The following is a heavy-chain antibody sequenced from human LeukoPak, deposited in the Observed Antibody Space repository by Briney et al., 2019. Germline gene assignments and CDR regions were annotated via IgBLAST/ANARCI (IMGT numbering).Heavy chain of an antibody. CDR3: ASECIAAAWSVDY. CDR1: GFTFSSYN. Sequence: GGSLRLSCAASGFTFSSYNMNWVRQAPGKGLEWVSSITSSGNHIYYADSVKGRFTVSRDDAKNSLFLQMNSLRAEDTAVYYCASECIAAAWSVDYWGQGTLVTVSS. J-gene: IGHJ4*02. D-gene: IGHD6-13*01. V-gene: IGHV3-21*01. CDR2: ITSSGNHI.